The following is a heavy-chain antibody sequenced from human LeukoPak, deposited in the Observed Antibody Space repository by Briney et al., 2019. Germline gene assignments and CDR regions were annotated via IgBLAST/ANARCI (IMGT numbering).Heavy chain of an antibody. J-gene: IGHJ4*02. CDR3: AKGDCSSTSCPTPFDY. Sequence: GGSLRLSCAASGFTFSRYWMSWVRQAPGKGLEWVANIKEDGSATYYVDSVKGRFTISRDNAKNSLYLQMNSLRAEDTALYYCAKGDCSSTSCPTPFDYWGQGTLVTVSS. CDR2: IKEDGSAT. V-gene: IGHV3-7*03. CDR1: GFTFSRYW. D-gene: IGHD2-2*01.